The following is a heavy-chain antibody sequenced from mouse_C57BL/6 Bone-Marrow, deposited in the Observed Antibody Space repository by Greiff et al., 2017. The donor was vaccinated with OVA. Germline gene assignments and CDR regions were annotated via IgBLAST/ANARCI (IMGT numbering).Heavy chain of an antibody. Sequence: EVQLQESGPELVKPGASVKMSCKASGYTFTDYNMHWVKQSHGKSLEWIGYINPNNGGTSYNQKFKGKATLTVNKSSSTAYMELRSLTSEDSAVYYCARPLNFITTVVATDYWGQGTTLTVSS. D-gene: IGHD1-1*01. CDR2: INPNNGGT. J-gene: IGHJ2*01. CDR3: ARPLNFITTVVATDY. V-gene: IGHV1-22*01. CDR1: GYTFTDYN.